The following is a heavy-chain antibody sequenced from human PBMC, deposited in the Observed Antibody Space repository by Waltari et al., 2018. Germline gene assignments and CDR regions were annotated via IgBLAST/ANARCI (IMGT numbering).Heavy chain of an antibody. CDR1: GCSISSYY. CDR3: ARDDLYSSSWGDWYFDL. V-gene: IGHV4-59*01. J-gene: IGHJ2*01. Sequence: QVQLQESGPGLVKPSETLSLTCTVSGCSISSYYWSWIRPPPGKGLEWIGYIYYSGSTNYNPSLKSRVTISVDTSKNQFSLKLSSVTAADTAVYYCARDDLYSSSWGDWYFDLWGRGTLVTVSS. CDR2: IYYSGST. D-gene: IGHD6-13*01.